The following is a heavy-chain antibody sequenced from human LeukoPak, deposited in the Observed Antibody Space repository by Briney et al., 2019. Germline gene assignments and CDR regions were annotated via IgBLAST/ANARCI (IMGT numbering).Heavy chain of an antibody. CDR2: IYYSGST. CDR3: ARQFHGSGSYGCYFDY. Sequence: PSETLSLTCTVSGGSISSSSYYWGWIRQPPGKGLEWIGSIYYSGSTYYNPSLKSRVTISVDTSKNQFSLKLSSVTAADTAVYYCARQFHGSGSYGCYFDYWGQGTLVTVSS. J-gene: IGHJ4*02. D-gene: IGHD3-10*01. CDR1: GGSISSSSYY. V-gene: IGHV4-39*01.